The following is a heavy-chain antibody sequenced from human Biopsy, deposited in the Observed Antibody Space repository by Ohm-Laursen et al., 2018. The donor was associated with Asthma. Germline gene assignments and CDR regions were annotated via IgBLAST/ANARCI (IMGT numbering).Heavy chain of an antibody. CDR2: INSVFGTT. Sequence: SVKASCKSLGGTFDTYVIGWVRQAPGQGLEWMGGINSVFGTTTYPQKFQDRVTITADDSTSTVYMELSSLRSEDTAVYYCARKAGSCISRTCYSLDFWGQGTLVTVSS. CDR3: ARKAGSCISRTCYSLDF. J-gene: IGHJ4*02. CDR1: GGTFDTYV. D-gene: IGHD2-2*01. V-gene: IGHV1-69*13.